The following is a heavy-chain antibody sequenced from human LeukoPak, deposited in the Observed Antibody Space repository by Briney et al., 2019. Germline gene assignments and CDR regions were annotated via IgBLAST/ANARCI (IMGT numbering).Heavy chain of an antibody. CDR3: ARVGSGSYYGNFDY. D-gene: IGHD3-10*01. V-gene: IGHV1-69*13. Sequence: SVKVSCKASGGTFSSYAISWVRQAPGQGLEWMGGIIPIFGTANYAQKFQGRVTITADESTSAAYMELSSLRSEDTAVYYCARVGSGSYYGNFDYWAREPWSPSPQ. CDR1: GGTFSSYA. CDR2: IIPIFGTA. J-gene: IGHJ4*02.